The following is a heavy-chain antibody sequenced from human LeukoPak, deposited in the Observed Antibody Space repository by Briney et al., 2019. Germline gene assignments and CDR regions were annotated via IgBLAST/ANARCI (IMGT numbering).Heavy chain of an antibody. V-gene: IGHV3-66*01. CDR2: IYSGGST. D-gene: IGHD3-10*02. Sequence: GGSLRLSCAASGFTVSSNYMSWVRQAPGKGLEWVSVIYSGGSTYYADSVKGRFTISGDNSKNTLYLQMNSLRAEDTAVYYCAELGITMIGGVWGKGTTVTISS. CDR1: GFTVSSNY. CDR3: AELGITMIGGV. J-gene: IGHJ6*04.